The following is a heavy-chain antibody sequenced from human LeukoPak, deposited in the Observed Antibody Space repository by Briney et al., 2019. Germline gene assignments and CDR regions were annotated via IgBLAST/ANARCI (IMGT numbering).Heavy chain of an antibody. Sequence: GGSLSLSCAASGFIYSNYGMTWVRQAPGKGMEWVANINQDGSEKYYVDSVKGRFTISRDNAKNSLYLQMNSLRAEDTALYYCAKVSVAAPGSDYWGQGTLVTVSS. CDR3: AKVSVAAPGSDY. CDR1: GFIYSNYG. D-gene: IGHD6-13*01. CDR2: INQDGSEK. V-gene: IGHV3-7*01. J-gene: IGHJ4*02.